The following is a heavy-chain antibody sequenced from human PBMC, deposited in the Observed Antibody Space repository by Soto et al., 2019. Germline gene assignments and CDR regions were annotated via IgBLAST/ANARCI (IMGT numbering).Heavy chain of an antibody. Sequence: QMQLQESGPGLVKPSQTLSLTCAVSGGSISSGGYYWSWIRQHPGKGLEWIGYIYYSGSTYYNPSLKSRVTISVDTSKNHFSLNLSSVTDADTAVYYCARDPNPIFDTWGQGILVTVSS. D-gene: IGHD3-3*01. CDR2: IYYSGST. J-gene: IGHJ5*01. CDR3: ARDPNPIFDT. V-gene: IGHV4-31*11. CDR1: GGSISSGGYY.